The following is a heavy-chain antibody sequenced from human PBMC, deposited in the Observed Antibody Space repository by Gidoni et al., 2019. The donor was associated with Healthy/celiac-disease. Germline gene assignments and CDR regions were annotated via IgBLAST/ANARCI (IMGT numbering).Heavy chain of an antibody. CDR2: ISAYNGNT. CDR1: GYTFTSYG. V-gene: IGHV1-18*01. J-gene: IGHJ3*02. D-gene: IGHD3-22*01. Sequence: QVQLVQSGAEVKKPGASVKVSCKASGYTFTSYGISWVRQAPGQGLEWMGWISAYNGNTNYAQKLQGRVTMTTDTSTSTAYMELRSLRSDDTAVYYCARDGETTYYYDSSGYNDAFDIWGQGTMVTVSS. CDR3: ARDGETTYYYDSSGYNDAFDI.